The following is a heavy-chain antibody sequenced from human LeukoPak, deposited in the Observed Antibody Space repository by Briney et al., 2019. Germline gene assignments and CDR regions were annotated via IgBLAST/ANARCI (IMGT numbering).Heavy chain of an antibody. CDR2: ISYSGANS. J-gene: IGHJ3*01. Sequence: PGGSLRLSCAPSGFTLSGSAMSLVRQAPGEALEWVSLISYSGANSYSTDSVRGRFTISRDNSKDTLFLQMTSMSAEDTAIYYCARDMQLSTWGLGTMVTVSS. CDR1: GFTLSGSA. V-gene: IGHV3-23*01. D-gene: IGHD3-16*02. CDR3: ARDMQLST.